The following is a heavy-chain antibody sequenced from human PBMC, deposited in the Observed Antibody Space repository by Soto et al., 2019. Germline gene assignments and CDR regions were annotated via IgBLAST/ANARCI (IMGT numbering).Heavy chain of an antibody. Sequence: ASVKVSRKASGGTFSSYAISWVRQAPGQGLEWMGGIIPIFGTANYAQKFQGRVTITADESTSTAYMELSSLRSEDTAVYYCARDGERIAARPSGQVYYGMDVWGQGTTVTVS. V-gene: IGHV1-69*13. CDR3: ARDGERIAARPSGQVYYGMDV. D-gene: IGHD6-6*01. CDR1: GGTFSSYA. CDR2: IIPIFGTA. J-gene: IGHJ6*02.